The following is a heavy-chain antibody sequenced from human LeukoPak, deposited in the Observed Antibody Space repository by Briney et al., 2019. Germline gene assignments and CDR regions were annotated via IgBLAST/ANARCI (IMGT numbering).Heavy chain of an antibody. CDR1: GFTFSSYG. D-gene: IGHD1-7*01. V-gene: IGHV3-23*01. CDR2: ISGSGGST. Sequence: PGGSLRLSCAASGFTFSSYGMSWVRQAPGKGLEWVSAISGSGGSTYYADSVKGRFTISRDNSKNTLYLQMNSLRAEDTAVYYCAKRRGLELLYYYCMDVWGKGTTVTVSS. CDR3: AKRRGLELLYYYCMDV. J-gene: IGHJ6*03.